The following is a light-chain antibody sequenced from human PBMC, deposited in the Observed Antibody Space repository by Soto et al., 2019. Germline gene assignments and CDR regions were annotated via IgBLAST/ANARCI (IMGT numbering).Light chain of an antibody. V-gene: IGLV1-44*01. CDR3: AVWDETLIEV. CDR2: SDD. J-gene: IGLJ1*01. CDR1: SSNIGSNS. Sequence: QSVLTQPPSASGTPGQTVTISCSGSSSNIGSNSVNWYQQLPGAAPSLLTYSDDQRPSGVPDRFSGSKSGTSASLAISGLQSEDEADYFCAVWDETLIEVFGTGTKLTVL.